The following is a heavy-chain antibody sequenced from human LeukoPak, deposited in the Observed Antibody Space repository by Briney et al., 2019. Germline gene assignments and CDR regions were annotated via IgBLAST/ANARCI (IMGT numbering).Heavy chain of an antibody. J-gene: IGHJ5*02. CDR2: IYYSGST. CDR1: GGSISSYY. V-gene: IGHV4-59*01. Sequence: SETLSLTCTVSGGSISSYYWSWIRQPPGKGLEWIGYIYYSGSTNYSPSLKSRVTISVDTSKNQFSLKLSSVTAADTAVYYCARGSPGVRFDPWGQGTLVTVSS. D-gene: IGHD3-10*01. CDR3: ARGSPGVRFDP.